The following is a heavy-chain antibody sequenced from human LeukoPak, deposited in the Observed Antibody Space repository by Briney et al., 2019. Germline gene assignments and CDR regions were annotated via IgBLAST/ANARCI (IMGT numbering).Heavy chain of an antibody. V-gene: IGHV4-34*01. J-gene: IGHJ4*02. Sequence: SETLSLTCAVYGGSFSGYYWSWIRQPPGKGLEWIGEINHSGSTNYNPSLKSRVTISVDTSKNQFSLKLSSVTAADTAVYYCAREGAVAGNGYYWGQGTLVTVSS. CDR2: INHSGST. CDR3: AREGAVAGNGYY. CDR1: GGSFSGYY. D-gene: IGHD6-19*01.